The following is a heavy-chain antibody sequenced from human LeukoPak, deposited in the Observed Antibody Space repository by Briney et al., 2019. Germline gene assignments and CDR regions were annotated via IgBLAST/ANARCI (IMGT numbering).Heavy chain of an antibody. D-gene: IGHD6-13*01. CDR1: GGSISSHY. Sequence: SETLSLTCTVSGGSISSHYWSWIRQPPGKGLEWIGYIYYSGSTNYNPSLKSRVTISVDTSKNQFSLKLSSVTAADTAVYYCARGEAAGNSPFDYWGQGTLVTVSS. CDR2: IYYSGST. CDR3: ARGEAAGNSPFDY. J-gene: IGHJ4*02. V-gene: IGHV4-59*11.